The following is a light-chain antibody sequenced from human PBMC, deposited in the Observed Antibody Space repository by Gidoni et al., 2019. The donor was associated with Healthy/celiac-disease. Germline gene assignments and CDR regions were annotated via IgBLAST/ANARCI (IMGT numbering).Light chain of an antibody. J-gene: IGKJ1*01. CDR1: QCVSSSY. Sequence: EIVLTQSPGTRSLSPGERATLSCRASQCVSSSYLAWYQQKPGQAPRLLIYGASSRATGIPDRFSGSGSGTDFTRTISRLEPEDFAVYYCQQYGSTPGTFGQGTKVEIK. V-gene: IGKV3-20*01. CDR2: GAS. CDR3: QQYGSTPGT.